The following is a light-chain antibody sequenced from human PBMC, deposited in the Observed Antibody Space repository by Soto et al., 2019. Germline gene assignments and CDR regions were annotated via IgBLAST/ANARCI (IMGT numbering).Light chain of an antibody. J-gene: IGLJ2*01. CDR1: GSSIGTNT. CDR3: AAWDGSLNNVL. Sequence: QSVLTQPPSASGTPGQRVTISCSGSGSSIGTNTVNWYRQLPGTAPKLLIYGDNHRPSGVPARFSGSKSCTSASLAISGLQSEDEAEYYCAAWDGSLNNVLFGGGTKLTVL. CDR2: GDN. V-gene: IGLV1-44*01.